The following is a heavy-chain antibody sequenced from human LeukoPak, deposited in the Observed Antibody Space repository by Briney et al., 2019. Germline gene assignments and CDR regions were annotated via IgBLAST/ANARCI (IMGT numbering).Heavy chain of an antibody. CDR1: GFTFSSYA. CDR3: AKFKVVVAATPSYYGMDV. Sequence: SGGSLRLSCAASGFTFSSYAMSWVRQAPGKGLEWVSAISGSGGSTYYADSVKGRFTISRDNSKNTLYLQMNSLRAEDTAVYYCAKFKVVVAATPSYYGMDVWGQGTTVTVSS. CDR2: ISGSGGST. J-gene: IGHJ6*02. D-gene: IGHD2-15*01. V-gene: IGHV3-23*01.